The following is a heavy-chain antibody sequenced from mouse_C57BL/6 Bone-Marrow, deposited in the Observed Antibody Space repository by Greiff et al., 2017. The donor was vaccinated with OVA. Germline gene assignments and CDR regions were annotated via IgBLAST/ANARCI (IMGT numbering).Heavy chain of an antibody. CDR1: GFSLTSYG. J-gene: IGHJ3*01. CDR3: ASGPNYYWSSRAFAY. V-gene: IGHV2-6*01. CDR2: IWGVGST. D-gene: IGHD1-1*01. Sequence: VHLVESGPGLVAPSQSLSITCTVSGFSLTSYGVDWVRQSPGKGLEWLGVIWGVGSTNYNSALKSRLSISKDNSKSQVFLKMNSLQTDDTAMYYCASGPNYYWSSRAFAYWGQGTLVTVSA.